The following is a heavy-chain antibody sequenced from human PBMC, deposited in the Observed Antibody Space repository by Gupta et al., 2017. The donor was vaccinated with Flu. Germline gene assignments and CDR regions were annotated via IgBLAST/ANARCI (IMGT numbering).Heavy chain of an antibody. CDR2: MYFGGST. Sequence: SVSGITCVWGWVRQPPGKVPEWIVSMYFGGSTNNSPSLRSRVTMSLETSTNQFSLNLTSMNAADTAVYFWVRLTTANDFDSWGQGILVTVSS. D-gene: IGHD1-1*01. CDR1: SVSGITCV. CDR3: VRLTTANDFDS. V-gene: IGHV4-39*01. J-gene: IGHJ4*02.